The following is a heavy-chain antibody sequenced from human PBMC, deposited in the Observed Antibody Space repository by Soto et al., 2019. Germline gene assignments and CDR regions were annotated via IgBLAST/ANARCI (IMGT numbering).Heavy chain of an antibody. V-gene: IGHV1-18*01. J-gene: IGHJ6*02. Sequence: GASVKVSCKASGYTFTSYGISWVRQAPGQGLEWMGWISAYNGNTNYAQKLQGRVTMTTDTSTSTAYMELRSLRSDDTAVYYCARERDSSGWYYYGMDVWGQGTTVTVSS. CDR1: GYTFTSYG. D-gene: IGHD6-19*01. CDR3: ARERDSSGWYYYGMDV. CDR2: ISAYNGNT.